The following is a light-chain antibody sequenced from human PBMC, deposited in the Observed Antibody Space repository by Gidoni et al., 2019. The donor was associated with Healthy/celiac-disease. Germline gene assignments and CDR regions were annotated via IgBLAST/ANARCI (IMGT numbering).Light chain of an antibody. Sequence: DIQTTQSPSSLSASVGDRVTITCRASQSISSYLTWYQQKPGKAPQLLIYAASSLQSGVPSRFSGSGSGTDFTLTISSLQPEDFATYYCQQSYSTPRYTFGQGTKLEIK. V-gene: IGKV1-39*01. CDR1: QSISSY. CDR2: AAS. J-gene: IGKJ2*01. CDR3: QQSYSTPRYT.